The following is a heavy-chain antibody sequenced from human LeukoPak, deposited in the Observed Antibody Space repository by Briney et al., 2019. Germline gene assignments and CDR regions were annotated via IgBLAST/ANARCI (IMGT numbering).Heavy chain of an antibody. CDR1: GGSISSYY. D-gene: IGHD3-10*01. Sequence: SETLSLTCTVSGGSISSYYWSCIRQPPGKGLEWIGYIYNSGRTKYNPSLKNRVTISVDTSKNQFSLKLSSVTAADTAVYYCARSSRGSGSYYYYMDVWGKGTTVTISS. CDR3: ARSSRGSGSYYYYMDV. J-gene: IGHJ6*03. CDR2: IYNSGRT. V-gene: IGHV4-59*01.